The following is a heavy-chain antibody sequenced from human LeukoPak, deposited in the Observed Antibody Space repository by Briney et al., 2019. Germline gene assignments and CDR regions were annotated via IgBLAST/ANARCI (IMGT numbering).Heavy chain of an antibody. CDR1: GYSFTSYW. J-gene: IGHJ4*02. D-gene: IGHD6-13*01. V-gene: IGHV5-51*01. CDR2: IYPGDSDT. Sequence: GESLKISCKGSGYSFTSYWIGWVRQMPGKGLEWMGIIYPGDSDTRYSPSFQGQVTISADKSISTAYLQWSSLKASDTAMYYCARQHALSSSWKRCYFDYWGQGTLVTVSS. CDR3: ARQHALSSSWKRCYFDY.